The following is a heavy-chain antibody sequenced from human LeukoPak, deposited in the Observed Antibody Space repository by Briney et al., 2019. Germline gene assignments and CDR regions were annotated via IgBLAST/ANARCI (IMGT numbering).Heavy chain of an antibody. D-gene: IGHD1-26*01. V-gene: IGHV4-59*01. CDR2: IYYSGST. CDR1: GGSISSYY. J-gene: IGHJ4*02. CDR3: AREGLGTSTSYFDY. Sequence: KTSETLPLTCTVSGGSISSYYWSWIRQPPWKGLEWIGYIYYSGSTNYNPSLKSRVTISVDTSKNQFSLKLSSVTAADTAVYYCAREGLGTSTSYFDYWGQGTLVTVSS.